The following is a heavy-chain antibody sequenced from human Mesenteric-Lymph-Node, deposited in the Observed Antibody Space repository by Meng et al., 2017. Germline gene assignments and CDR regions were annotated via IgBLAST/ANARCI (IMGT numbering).Heavy chain of an antibody. V-gene: IGHV4-4*02. D-gene: IGHD3-10*01. CDR3: ARATVTGSGGFDY. J-gene: IGHJ4*02. CDR2: VYHSERT. CDR1: GDSISSINW. Sequence: QVQLKESVPGLVTPSGTLSLTFAVCGDSISSINWWSWVRQPPGKGLEWIGVVYHSERTNYNPSLKSRVTISVDNSKNQFSLKLSSVTAADTAVYYCARATVTGSGGFDYWGLGTLVTVSS.